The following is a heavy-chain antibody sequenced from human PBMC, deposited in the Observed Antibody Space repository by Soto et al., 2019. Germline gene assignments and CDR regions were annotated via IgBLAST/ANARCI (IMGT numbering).Heavy chain of an antibody. D-gene: IGHD3-3*01. J-gene: IGHJ4*01. CDR2: INPNSGGT. CDR3: ARGGFWSGYYTYY. CDR1: GYTFTGYY. Sequence: ASVKVSCKASGYTFTGYYMHWVRQAPGQGLEWMGWINPNSGGTNYAQKFQGRVTMTRDTSIGTAYMELSRLRSDDTAVYYCARGGFWSGYYTYYWGHGTLVTVSS. V-gene: IGHV1-2*02.